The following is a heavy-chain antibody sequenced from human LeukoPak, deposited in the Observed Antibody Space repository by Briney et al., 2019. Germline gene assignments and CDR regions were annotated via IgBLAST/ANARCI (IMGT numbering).Heavy chain of an antibody. Sequence: GGSLRLSCAASGFTFSSYGMHWVRQAPGKGLEWVAVISYDGSNKYYADSVKGRFTISRDNSKNTLYLQMNSLRAEDTAVYYCARDSSSGWDPIDYWGQGTLVTVSS. CDR1: GFTFSSYG. CDR2: ISYDGSNK. D-gene: IGHD6-19*01. V-gene: IGHV3-30*03. CDR3: ARDSSSGWDPIDY. J-gene: IGHJ4*02.